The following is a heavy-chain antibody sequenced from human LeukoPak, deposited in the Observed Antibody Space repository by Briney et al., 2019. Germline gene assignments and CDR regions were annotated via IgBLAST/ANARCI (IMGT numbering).Heavy chain of an antibody. Sequence: GGSLRLSCAASGFTFSIYGMHWVRQAPGKGLEWVAVISYDGSNKYYADSVKGRFTISRDNSKNTLYLQMNSLRAEDTAVYYCAKQLDVATPSFDYWGQGTLVTVSS. CDR3: AKQLDVATPSFDY. V-gene: IGHV3-30*18. CDR2: ISYDGSNK. CDR1: GFTFSIYG. J-gene: IGHJ4*02. D-gene: IGHD5-12*01.